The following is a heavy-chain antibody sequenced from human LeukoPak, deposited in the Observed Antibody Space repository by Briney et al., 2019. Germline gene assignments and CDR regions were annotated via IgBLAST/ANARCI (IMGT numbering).Heavy chain of an antibody. CDR3: AKGAGIAALRSRFDP. CDR1: GFTFSSYA. V-gene: IGHV3-23*01. D-gene: IGHD6-13*01. Sequence: GGSLRLSCAASGFTFSSYAMRWVRPAPGKGLVWVSAISGSDGNTYYADSVKGRFTISRDNSKNTLYLQMNSLRAEDTAVYYCAKGAGIAALRSRFDPWGQGTLVTVSS. CDR2: ISGSDGNT. J-gene: IGHJ5*02.